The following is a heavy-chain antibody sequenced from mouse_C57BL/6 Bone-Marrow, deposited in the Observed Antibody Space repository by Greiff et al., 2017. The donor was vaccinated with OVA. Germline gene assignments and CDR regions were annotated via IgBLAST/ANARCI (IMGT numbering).Heavy chain of an antibody. J-gene: IGHJ4*01. Sequence: VQLQQSVAELVRPGASVKLSCTASGSPLTHTPMHWVTQRPEQRLEWIGRIDPANDTTNYPPTFPGQATLTADPSSNTAYLQLSSLSSEDTAVYCCARGDFGSSLYAMDYWGQGTSVTVSS. V-gene: IGHV14-3*01. CDR2: IDPANDTT. CDR1: GSPLTHTP. CDR3: ARGDFGSSLYAMDY. D-gene: IGHD1-1*01.